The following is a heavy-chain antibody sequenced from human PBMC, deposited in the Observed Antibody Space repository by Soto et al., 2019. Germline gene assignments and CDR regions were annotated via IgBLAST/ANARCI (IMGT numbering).Heavy chain of an antibody. Sequence: QVQLVQSGAEVKKPGASVKVSCKASGYTFTSYDITWVRQATGQGLEWMGWMNPNSGNTGYAQQFQGRVTMTRNISISTAYMELSSLRSEDTAVYYCASEKLDYFDYRGQGTLVTVSS. CDR1: GYTFTSYD. V-gene: IGHV1-8*01. CDR2: MNPNSGNT. J-gene: IGHJ4*02. CDR3: ASEKLDYFDY.